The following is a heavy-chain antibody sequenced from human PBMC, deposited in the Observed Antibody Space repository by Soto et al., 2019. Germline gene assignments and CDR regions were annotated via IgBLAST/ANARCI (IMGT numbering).Heavy chain of an antibody. CDR1: GFTFSSYA. D-gene: IGHD1-20*01. CDR3: AKDGRITGTTYYFDY. Sequence: GGSLRLSCAASGFTFSSYAMHWVRQAPGKGLEWVAVISYDGSNKYYADSVKGRFTISRDNSKNTLFLQMDSPRAEDTAVYYCAKDGRITGTTYYFDYWGQGTLVTVSS. V-gene: IGHV3-30-3*01. J-gene: IGHJ4*02. CDR2: ISYDGSNK.